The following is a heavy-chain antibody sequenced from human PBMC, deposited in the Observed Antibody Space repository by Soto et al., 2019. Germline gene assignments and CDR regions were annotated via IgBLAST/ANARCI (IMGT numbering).Heavy chain of an antibody. CDR3: ATHPPYGPLDD. CDR2: IYYSENT. Sequence: PSETLSLTCTVSGGSISSGSHHWGWIRQPPGKGLEWIGNIYYSENTYYNPSLKSRVTISVDTSKNQFSLRLTSVTAADTAVYYCATHPPYGPLDDGGQGTRFTVFS. V-gene: IGHV4-39*01. CDR1: GGSISSGSHH. D-gene: IGHD4-17*01. J-gene: IGHJ4*02.